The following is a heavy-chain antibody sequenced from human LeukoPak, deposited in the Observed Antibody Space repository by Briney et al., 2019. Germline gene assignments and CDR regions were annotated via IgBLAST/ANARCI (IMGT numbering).Heavy chain of an antibody. V-gene: IGHV4-34*01. J-gene: IGHJ3*02. CDR2: INHSGST. CDR3: ARDRPNYDFWSGYPYGDAFDI. Sequence: SETLSLTCAVYGGSFSGYYWSWIRQPPGKGLEWIGEINHSGSTNYNPSLKSRVTISVDTSKNQFSLKLSSVTAADTAVYYCARDRPNYDFWSGYPYGDAFDIWGQGTMVTVSS. D-gene: IGHD3-3*01. CDR1: GGSFSGYY.